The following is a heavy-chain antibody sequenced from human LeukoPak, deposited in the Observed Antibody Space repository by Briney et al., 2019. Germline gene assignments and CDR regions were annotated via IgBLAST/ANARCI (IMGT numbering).Heavy chain of an antibody. Sequence: PGGSLRLSCAASGFTFSSYWMSWVRHAPGGGLEWVANIKQDGREKYYVDSVKGRFTISRDNAKNSLYPQMYSLRAEDTAVYYCARAIPTYYYDSSGYYFGYWGQGTLVTVSS. CDR3: ARAIPTYYYDSSGYYFGY. CDR1: GFTFSSYW. CDR2: IKQDGREK. J-gene: IGHJ4*02. V-gene: IGHV3-7*01. D-gene: IGHD3-22*01.